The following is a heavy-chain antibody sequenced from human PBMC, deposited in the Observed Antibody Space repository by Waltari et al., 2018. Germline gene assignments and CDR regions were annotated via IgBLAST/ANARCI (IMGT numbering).Heavy chain of an antibody. Sequence: QVQLVQSGAEVKKPGASVKVSCKASGYTFTTYYMHWVRQAPGQGLEWMGLITPRGGSTSYAQKFQGRSTMNRDTSTSTVYLELSSLRSEETAVYYCAGVAVTATRVGWFDPWGLGTLVTVSS. CDR3: AGVAVTATRVGWFDP. V-gene: IGHV1-46*03. CDR1: GYTFTTYY. CDR2: ITPRGGST. D-gene: IGHD2-15*01. J-gene: IGHJ5*02.